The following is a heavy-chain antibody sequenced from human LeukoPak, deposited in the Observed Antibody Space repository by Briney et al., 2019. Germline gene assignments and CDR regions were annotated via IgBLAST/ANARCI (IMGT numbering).Heavy chain of an antibody. Sequence: GASVKVSCKASGYTFTSYGISWARQAPGQGLEWMGWISAYNGNTNYAQKLQGRVTMTTDTSTSTAYMELRSLRSDDTAVYYCARGLEVDFWSGYYWFNLYFDYWGQGTLVTVSS. J-gene: IGHJ4*02. V-gene: IGHV1-18*01. CDR2: ISAYNGNT. CDR1: GYTFTSYG. D-gene: IGHD3-3*01. CDR3: ARGLEVDFWSGYYWFNLYFDY.